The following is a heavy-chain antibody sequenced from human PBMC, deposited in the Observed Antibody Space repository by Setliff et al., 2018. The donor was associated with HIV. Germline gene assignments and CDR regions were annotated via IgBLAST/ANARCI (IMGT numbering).Heavy chain of an antibody. CDR2: INPSGGST. J-gene: IGHJ6*02. CDR3: AGGYCSSTSCYLLHYYYYYGMDV. D-gene: IGHD2-2*01. CDR1: GYTFTSYY. Sequence: ASVKVSCKASGYTFTSYYMHWVRQAPGQRLEWMGIINPSGGSTSYAQKFQGRVTMTRDTSTSTVYMELSSLRSEDTAVYYCAGGYCSSTSCYLLHYYYYYGMDVWGQGTTVTVSS. V-gene: IGHV1-46*01.